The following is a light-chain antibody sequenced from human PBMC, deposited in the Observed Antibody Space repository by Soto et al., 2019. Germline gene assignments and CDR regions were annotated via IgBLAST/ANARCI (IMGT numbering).Light chain of an antibody. CDR3: QQYGSSPLLT. CDR1: QSVSSSY. V-gene: IGKV3-20*01. CDR2: GAS. Sequence: EIVLTQSPGTLSLSPGERATLSCRASQSVSSSYLAWYQQKPGQATRLLIYGASSRATGIPDRVSGSGSGTDFTLTISRLEPEDFAVDYCQQYGSSPLLTFGGGTKVEIK. J-gene: IGKJ4*01.